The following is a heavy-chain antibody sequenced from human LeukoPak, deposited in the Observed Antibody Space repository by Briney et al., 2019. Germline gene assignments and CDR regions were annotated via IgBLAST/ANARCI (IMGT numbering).Heavy chain of an antibody. CDR2: IIPIFGTA. V-gene: IGHV1-69*06. J-gene: IGHJ5*02. Sequence: SVKVSCKASGGTFSSYAISWVRQAPGQGLEWMGGIIPIFGTANYAQKFQGRVTITADKSTSTACMELSSLRSEDTAVYYCARGRARITMVRGVIIRNWFDPWGQGTLVTVSS. D-gene: IGHD3-10*01. CDR1: GGTFSSYA. CDR3: ARGRARITMVRGVIIRNWFDP.